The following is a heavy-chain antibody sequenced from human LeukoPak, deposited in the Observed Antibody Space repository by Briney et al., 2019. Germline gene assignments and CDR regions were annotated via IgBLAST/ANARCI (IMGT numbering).Heavy chain of an antibody. Sequence: GGSLRLSCAASGFTFNTHGMHWVRQAPGKGLEWAAAIWFDGSVKHYSDAVKGRFTISRDNSLNTLYLQMNSVRVEDTAMYYCAKDTAIQFLEPAFWGQGTLVTVSS. CDR1: GFTFNTHG. D-gene: IGHD3-3*01. CDR2: IWFDGSVK. V-gene: IGHV3-33*06. J-gene: IGHJ4*02. CDR3: AKDTAIQFLEPAF.